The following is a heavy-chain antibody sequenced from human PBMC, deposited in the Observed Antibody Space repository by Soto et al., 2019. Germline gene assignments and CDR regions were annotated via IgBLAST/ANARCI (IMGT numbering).Heavy chain of an antibody. J-gene: IGHJ2*01. CDR3: TKDRGEDGDYDWYFDL. Sequence: EGQLVESGGGLAQPGRSLRLSCSASGFTFDDYAMHWVRQPPGKGLQWVAGITWHSDRTDYADFAKGRFSVSRDNARSTLYLEMNSLRTEDTAFYYCTKDRGEDGDYDWYFDLWGRGTLVTVS. CDR1: GFTFDDYA. V-gene: IGHV3-9*01. CDR2: ITWHSDRT. D-gene: IGHD4-17*01.